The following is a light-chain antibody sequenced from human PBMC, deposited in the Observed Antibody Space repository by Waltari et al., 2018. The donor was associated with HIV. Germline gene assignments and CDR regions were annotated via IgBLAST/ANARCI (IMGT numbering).Light chain of an antibody. V-gene: IGLV2-23*02. CDR1: SSDVGAHNL. CDR3: CSYSGTGVI. Sequence: QSALTQPASVSGSLGQSITISCSGTSSDVGAHNLVSWYQKYPGKAPKLMIFEVIKRPSGVSDRFSGSRSGNTASLTISGLQTEDEGDYYCCSYSGTGVIFGGGTKVTVL. CDR2: EVI. J-gene: IGLJ2*01.